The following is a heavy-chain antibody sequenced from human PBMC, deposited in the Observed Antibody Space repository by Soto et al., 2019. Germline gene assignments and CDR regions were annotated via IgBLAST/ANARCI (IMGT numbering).Heavy chain of an antibody. CDR1: GYTFTSYN. V-gene: IGHV1-18*04. D-gene: IGHD3-10*01. Sequence: QVQLVQSGAEVKKPGASVKVSCKTSGYTFTSYNINWVRQAPGQGLEWMGWISANNGNTNYAQKLQGRVTMTTDTSTSTAYMELRSLRYDDTAVYYCARDRLGSYLFDFWGKGTLVTVSS. CDR3: ARDRLGSYLFDF. CDR2: ISANNGNT. J-gene: IGHJ4*02.